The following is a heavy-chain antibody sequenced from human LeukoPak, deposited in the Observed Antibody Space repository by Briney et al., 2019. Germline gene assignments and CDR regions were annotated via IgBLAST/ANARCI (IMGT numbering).Heavy chain of an antibody. CDR3: AKELNTVNDY. CDR1: GFTFSSNS. D-gene: IGHD4-17*01. J-gene: IGHJ4*02. V-gene: IGHV3-48*04. Sequence: TGGSLRLSCAASGFTFSSNSMKLVRQAPGKGLEWLSYISSSSSTIYYADSVKGRFTISRDNAKNSLYLQMNSLRAEDTAVYYCAKELNTVNDYWGQGTLVTVSS. CDR2: ISSSSSTI.